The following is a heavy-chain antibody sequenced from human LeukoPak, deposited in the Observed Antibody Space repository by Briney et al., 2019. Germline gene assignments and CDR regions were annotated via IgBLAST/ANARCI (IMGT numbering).Heavy chain of an antibody. Sequence: GGSLRLSCAASGFTFDDYAMHWVRQAPGKGLEWVSGISWNSGSIGYADSVKGRFTTSRDNAKNSLYLQMNSLRAEDMALYYCARGDTRNQLLTYFDYWGQGTLVTVSS. J-gene: IGHJ4*02. CDR3: ARGDTRNQLLTYFDY. V-gene: IGHV3-9*03. CDR1: GFTFDDYA. CDR2: ISWNSGSI. D-gene: IGHD2-2*01.